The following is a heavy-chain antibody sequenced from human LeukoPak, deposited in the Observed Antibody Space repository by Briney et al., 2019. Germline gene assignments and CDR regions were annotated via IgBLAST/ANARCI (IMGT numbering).Heavy chain of an antibody. J-gene: IGHJ4*02. CDR3: ARDGQGTKEDGYNQRRFDY. CDR1: GGTFSSYA. Sequence: SVKVSCKASGGTFSSYAISWVRQAPGQGLEWMGGIIPIFGTANYAQKFQGRVTITADESTSTAYMELSSLRSEDTAVYHCARDGQGTKEDGYNQRRFDYWGQGTLVTVSS. CDR2: IIPIFGTA. V-gene: IGHV1-69*01. D-gene: IGHD5-24*01.